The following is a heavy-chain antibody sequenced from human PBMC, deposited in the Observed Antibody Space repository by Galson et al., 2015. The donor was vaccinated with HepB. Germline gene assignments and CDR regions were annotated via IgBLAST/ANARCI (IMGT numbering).Heavy chain of an antibody. CDR1: GFTFSSYA. J-gene: IGHJ4*02. V-gene: IGHV3-30-3*01. CDR3: AREGNYDFWSGYYTGFVPHFDY. Sequence: SLRLSCAASGFTFSSYAMHWVRQAPGKGLEWVAVISYDGSNKYYADSVKGRFTISRDNSKNTLYLQMNSLRAEDTAVYYCAREGNYDFWSGYYTGFVPHFDYWGQGTLVTVSS. D-gene: IGHD3-3*01. CDR2: ISYDGSNK.